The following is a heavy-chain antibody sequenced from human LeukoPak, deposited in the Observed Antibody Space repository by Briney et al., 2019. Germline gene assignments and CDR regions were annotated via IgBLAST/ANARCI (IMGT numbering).Heavy chain of an antibody. CDR2: ISANGGAT. Sequence: GGSLRLSCAASGFTFSISSMAWFRQAPGKGLEWVSSISANGGATYYTDSVKGRFTVSRDNYENTVSLKMTSLRAEDTAVYYCVKYIQNVLAVFDPWGQGTLVTVSS. V-gene: IGHV3-23*01. J-gene: IGHJ5*02. D-gene: IGHD1-1*01. CDR3: VKYIQNVLAVFDP. CDR1: GFTFSISS.